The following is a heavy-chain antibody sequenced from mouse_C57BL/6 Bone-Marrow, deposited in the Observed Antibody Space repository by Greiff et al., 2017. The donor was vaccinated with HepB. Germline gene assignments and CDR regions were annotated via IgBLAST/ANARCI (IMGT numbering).Heavy chain of an antibody. V-gene: IGHV1-19*01. CDR1: GYTFTDYY. D-gene: IGHD2-4*01. CDR3: AREDYPYDY. J-gene: IGHJ2*01. Sequence: EVQLQQSGPVLVKPGASVKMSCKASGYTFTDYYMNWVKQSHGKSLEWIGVINPYNGGTSYNQKFKGKATLTVDKSSSTAYMELNSLTSEDSAVYYCAREDYPYDYWGQGTTLTVSS. CDR2: INPYNGGT.